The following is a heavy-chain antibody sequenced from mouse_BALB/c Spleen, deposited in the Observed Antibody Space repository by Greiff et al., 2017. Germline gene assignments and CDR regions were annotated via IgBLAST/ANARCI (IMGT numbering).Heavy chain of an antibody. CDR2: ISNGGGST. CDR3: ARHGTPIYYGNYWFAY. D-gene: IGHD2-1*01. Sequence: EVMLVESGGGLVQPGGSLKLSCAASGFTFSSYTMSWVRQTPEKRLEWVAYISNGGGSTYYPDTVKGRFTISRDNAKNTLYLQMSSLKSEDTAMYYCARHGTPIYYGNYWFAYWGQGTLVTVSA. J-gene: IGHJ3*01. V-gene: IGHV5-12-2*01. CDR1: GFTFSSYT.